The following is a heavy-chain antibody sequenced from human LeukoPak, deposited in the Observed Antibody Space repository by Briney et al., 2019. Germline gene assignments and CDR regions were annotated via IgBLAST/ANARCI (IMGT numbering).Heavy chain of an antibody. J-gene: IGHJ5*02. CDR2: IHYSGSP. V-gene: IGHV4-31*03. Sequence: SQTLSLTCTVSGGSFSSGAYYWSWIRQLPGKGLEWIGYIHYSGSPYYNPSLKSRVSISGDTSKNQFSLTLSSVTVADMAVYYCARDSGYDSRGFYYGGFDPWGQGILVTVSS. CDR1: GGSFSSGAYY. CDR3: ARDSGYDSRGFYYGGFDP. D-gene: IGHD3-22*01.